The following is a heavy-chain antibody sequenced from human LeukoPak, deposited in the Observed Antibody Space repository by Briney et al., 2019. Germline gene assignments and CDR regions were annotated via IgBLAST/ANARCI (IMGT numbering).Heavy chain of an antibody. D-gene: IGHD3-22*01. CDR2: VSGSGGST. CDR3: AKASAMIVVVSKHFDY. CDR1: GFTFNTYW. V-gene: IGHV3-23*01. Sequence: GGSLRLSCAASGFTFNTYWMSWVRQAPGKGLEWVSAVSGSGGSTYYADSVKGRFTISRDNSKNTLYLQMNSLRAEDTAVYYCAKASAMIVVVSKHFDYWGQGTLVTVSS. J-gene: IGHJ4*02.